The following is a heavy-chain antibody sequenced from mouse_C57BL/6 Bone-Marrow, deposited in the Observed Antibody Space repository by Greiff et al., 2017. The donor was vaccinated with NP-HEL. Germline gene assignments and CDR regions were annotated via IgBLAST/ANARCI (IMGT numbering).Heavy chain of an antibody. Sequence: EVKLMESGGDLVKPGGSLKLSCAASGFTFSSYGMSWVRQTPDKRLEWVATISSGGSYTYSPDSVKGRFTISRDNAKNTLYLQMSSLKSEDTAMYYCERHYYSNYFDYWGQGTTLTVSS. CDR3: ERHYYSNYFDY. CDR2: ISSGGSYT. J-gene: IGHJ2*01. CDR1: GFTFSSYG. D-gene: IGHD2-5*01. V-gene: IGHV5-6*01.